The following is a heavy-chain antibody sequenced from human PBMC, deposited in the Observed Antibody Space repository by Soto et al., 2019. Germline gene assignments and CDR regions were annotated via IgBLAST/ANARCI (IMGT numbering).Heavy chain of an antibody. Sequence: QVQVVDSGGALVKPGGSLRLSCAASGFTFSDYYMSWIRQAPGKGLEWVSFISSSSDSTKYADSVKGRFTISRDNAKNSLYLQLNSLRAEDTAVYYCARGGVKGTTSRGQVYNWGQGTLVTVSS. CDR1: GFTFSDYY. CDR3: ARGGVKGTTSRGQVYN. CDR2: ISSSSDST. D-gene: IGHD1-7*01. V-gene: IGHV3-11*06. J-gene: IGHJ4*02.